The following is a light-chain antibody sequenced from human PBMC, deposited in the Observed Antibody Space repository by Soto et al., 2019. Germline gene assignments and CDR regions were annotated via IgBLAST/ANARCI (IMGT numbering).Light chain of an antibody. CDR3: QQSFRTPYT. V-gene: IGKV1-39*01. CDR2: SAS. Sequence: DIQMTQSPSSLSASIGDRVTITCRASQTINKNLNWYQQKPGQAPNLLIYSASDFQSGVPSRFSGSGSETEFTLTISGLQPEDFATYYCQQSFRTPYTFGQGTDLEI. J-gene: IGKJ2*01. CDR1: QTINKN.